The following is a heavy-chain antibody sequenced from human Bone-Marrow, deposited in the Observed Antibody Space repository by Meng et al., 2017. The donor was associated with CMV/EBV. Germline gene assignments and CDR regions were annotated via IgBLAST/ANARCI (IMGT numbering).Heavy chain of an antibody. CDR3: ARDGVTAKYYYSGMDV. J-gene: IGHJ6*02. D-gene: IGHD2-21*02. CDR2: ISSSGSTI. CDR1: GFTFSDYY. V-gene: IGHV3-11*01. Sequence: GGSLRLSCAASGFTFSDYYMNWIRQAPGKGLEWVSYISSSGSTIYYADSVKGRFTISRDNAKNSLYLQMNSLRAEDTAVYYCARDGVTAKYYYSGMDVWGQGTMVTVSS.